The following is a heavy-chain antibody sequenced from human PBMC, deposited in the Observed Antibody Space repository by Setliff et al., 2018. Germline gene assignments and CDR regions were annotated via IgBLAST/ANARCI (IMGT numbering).Heavy chain of an antibody. Sequence: ASVKVSCKASGYTFTSYDISWVRQATGQGLEWMGWMNPNSGNTGYAQKFQGRVTMTRNTSISTAYMELSSLRSEDTAVYYCARGRGGSYPLGYWGQGTLVTVSS. CDR1: GYTFTSYD. J-gene: IGHJ4*02. CDR3: ARGRGGSYPLGY. D-gene: IGHD1-26*01. CDR2: MNPNSGNT. V-gene: IGHV1-8*01.